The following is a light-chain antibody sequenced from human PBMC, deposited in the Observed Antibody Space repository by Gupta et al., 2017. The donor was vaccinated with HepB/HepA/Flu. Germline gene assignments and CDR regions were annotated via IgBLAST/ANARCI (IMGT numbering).Light chain of an antibody. CDR2: GNN. CDR1: SSNIGARYD. J-gene: IGLJ3*02. V-gene: IGLV1-40*01. CDR3: QSYDNSLSGWV. Sequence: QSVLTQPPSVSGAPGQRVIISCTGSSSNIGARYDVHWYHKLPGTAPKLLIYGNNNRPLGVPDRFSGSKSGTSASLAITGLQAEDEADYYCQSYDNSLSGWVFGGGTKLTIL.